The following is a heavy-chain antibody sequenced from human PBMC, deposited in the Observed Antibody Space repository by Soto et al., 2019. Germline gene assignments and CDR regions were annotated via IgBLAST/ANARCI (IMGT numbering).Heavy chain of an antibody. CDR1: GGSISSGGYY. Sequence: QVQLQESGPGLVKPSQTLSLTCTVSGGSISSGGYYWSWIRQHPGKGLEWIGYIYYSGSTYYNPSLKSRVTISVDTSKNQFSLKLSSVTAADTAVYYCARGPEGFGDLNWFDPWGQGTLVTVSS. J-gene: IGHJ5*02. CDR2: IYYSGST. V-gene: IGHV4-31*03. CDR3: ARGPEGFGDLNWFDP. D-gene: IGHD3-10*01.